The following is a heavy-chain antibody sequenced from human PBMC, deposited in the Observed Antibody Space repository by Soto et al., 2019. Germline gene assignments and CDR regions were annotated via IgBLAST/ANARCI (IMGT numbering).Heavy chain of an antibody. CDR1: GYTFTGYY. CDR3: ASHVPRRYCSGGSCPRWFDP. Sequence: QVQLVQSGAEVKKPGASVKVSCKASGYTFTGYYMHWVRQAPGQGLEWMGWIKPKSGGTNYAQKFQGRVTMTRDTSISTAYMELSRVRSDDTAVYYCASHVPRRYCSGGSCPRWFDPWGQGTLVTVSS. CDR2: IKPKSGGT. J-gene: IGHJ5*02. V-gene: IGHV1-2*02. D-gene: IGHD2-15*01.